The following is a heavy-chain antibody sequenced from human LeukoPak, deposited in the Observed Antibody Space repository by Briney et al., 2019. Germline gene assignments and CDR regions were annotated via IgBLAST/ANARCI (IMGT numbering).Heavy chain of an antibody. CDR1: GFTVSSSY. J-gene: IGHJ4*02. D-gene: IGHD5-12*01. V-gene: IGHV3-53*01. Sequence: GGSLRLSCAASGFTVSSSYMNWVRQAPGKGLEWVSIINSGGNTYYADSVKGRFTISRDNSKNTLYLQMNNLRAEDTAIYYCARLNRGDYDFFDFWGQGTLVTVSS. CDR3: ARLNRGDYDFFDF. CDR2: INSGGNT.